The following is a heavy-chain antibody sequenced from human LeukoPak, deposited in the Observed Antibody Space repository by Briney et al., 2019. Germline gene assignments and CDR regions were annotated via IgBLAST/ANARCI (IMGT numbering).Heavy chain of an antibody. CDR1: GFSITDHY. CDR2: TRNKPNGYTT. Sequence: GGSLRLSCAASGFSITDHYMDWVRQAPGKGLEWVGRTRNKPNGYTTDYRTSVKGRFIVSRDDSETSLYLQMNGLKTEDTAVYYCVRVRHGDYFDYWGQGTLVTVSS. D-gene: IGHD4-17*01. V-gene: IGHV3-72*01. CDR3: VRVRHGDYFDY. J-gene: IGHJ4*02.